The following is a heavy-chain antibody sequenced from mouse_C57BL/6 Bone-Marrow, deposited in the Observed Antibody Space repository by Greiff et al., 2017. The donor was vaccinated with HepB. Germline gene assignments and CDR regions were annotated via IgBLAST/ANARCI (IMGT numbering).Heavy chain of an antibody. CDR1: GFSLTSYG. CDR3: ARNDDPSWGYFDV. J-gene: IGHJ1*03. Sequence: VQGVESGPGLVQPSQRLSITCTVSGFSLTSYGVHWVRQSPGKGLEWLGVIWSGGSTDYNAAFISRLSISKDNSKSQVFFKMNSLQADDTAIYYCARNDDPSWGYFDVWGTGTTVTVSS. V-gene: IGHV2-2*01. D-gene: IGHD2-12*01. CDR2: IWSGGST.